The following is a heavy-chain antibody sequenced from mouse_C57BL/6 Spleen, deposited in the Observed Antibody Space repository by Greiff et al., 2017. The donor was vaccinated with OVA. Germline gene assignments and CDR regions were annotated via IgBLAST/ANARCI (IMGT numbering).Heavy chain of an antibody. J-gene: IGHJ2*01. V-gene: IGHV1-42*01. Sequence: EVMLVESGPELVKPGASVKISCKASGYSFTGYYMNWVKQSPEKSLEWIGEINPSTGGTTYNQKFKAKATLTVDKSSSTAYMQLKSLTSEDSAVYYCARWGLLPYFDYWGQGTTLTVSS. CDR3: ARWGLLPYFDY. CDR2: INPSTGGT. CDR1: GYSFTGYY. D-gene: IGHD2-3*01.